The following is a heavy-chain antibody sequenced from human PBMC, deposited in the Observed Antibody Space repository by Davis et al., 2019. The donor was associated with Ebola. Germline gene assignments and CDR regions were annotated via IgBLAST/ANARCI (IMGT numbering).Heavy chain of an antibody. J-gene: IGHJ4*02. CDR1: GFTFSSYA. CDR3: ASSSLN. CDR2: ISSNGGST. Sequence: PGGFLRLSCSASGFTFSSYAMHWVRQAPGKGLEYVSAISSNGGSTYYADSVKGRFTISRDDSKNTAYLQMNSLKTEDTAVYYCASSSLNWGQGTLVTVSS. D-gene: IGHD6-6*01. V-gene: IGHV3-64*04.